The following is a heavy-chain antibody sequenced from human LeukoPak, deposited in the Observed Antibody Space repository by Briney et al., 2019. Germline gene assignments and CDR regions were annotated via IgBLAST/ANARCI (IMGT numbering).Heavy chain of an antibody. CDR3: AREAIGDAFDI. CDR1: GGSISSYY. V-gene: IGHV4-4*07. CDR2: IYTSGGT. J-gene: IGHJ3*02. Sequence: SETLSLTCTVSGGSISSYYWSWIRQPAGKGLEWIGRIYTSGGTNYNPSLKSRVTISLDTSKNQFSLRLSSVTAADTAMYYCAREAIGDAFDIWGRGTMVTVSS.